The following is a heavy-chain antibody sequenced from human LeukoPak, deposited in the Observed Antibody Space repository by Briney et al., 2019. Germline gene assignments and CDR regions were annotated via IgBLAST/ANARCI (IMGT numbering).Heavy chain of an antibody. D-gene: IGHD5-18*01. CDR2: IYPGDSDN. CDR1: GYSLPRYW. CDR3: ARLGIMDTAMVRVRACDI. V-gene: IGHV5-51*01. J-gene: IGHJ3*02. Sequence: GESLKVSRKGFGYSLPRYWIGWVRQMPGKGLELVGIIYPGDSDNRYSPSFTGQVPISDDKSISTAYLQWSSLKASDTAMYYCARLGIMDTAMVRVRACDIWGQGKMVTVSS.